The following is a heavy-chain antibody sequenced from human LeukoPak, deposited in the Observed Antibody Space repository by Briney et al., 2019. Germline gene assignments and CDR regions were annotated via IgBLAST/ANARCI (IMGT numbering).Heavy chain of an antibody. CDR2: MNPNSGNT. CDR1: GYTFTSYD. CDR3: ARGFPRAYSSSWYYFDY. V-gene: IGHV1-8*01. D-gene: IGHD6-13*01. Sequence: ASVKVFCKASGYTFTSYDINWVRQATGQGLEWMGWMNPNSGNTGYAQKFQGRVTMTRNTSISTAYMELSSLRSEDTAVYYCARGFPRAYSSSWYYFDYWGQGTLVTVSS. J-gene: IGHJ4*02.